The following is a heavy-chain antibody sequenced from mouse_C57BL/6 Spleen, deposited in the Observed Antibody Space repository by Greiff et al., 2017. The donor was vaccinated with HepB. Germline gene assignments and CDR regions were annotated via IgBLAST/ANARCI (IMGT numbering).Heavy chain of an antibody. V-gene: IGHV1-82*01. CDR3: AWLRLAY. CDR2: IYPGDGDT. J-gene: IGHJ3*01. CDR1: GYAFSSSW. Sequence: QVQLKQSGPELVKPGASVKISCKASGYAFSSSWMNWVKQRPGKGLEWIGRIYPGDGDTNYNGKFKGKATLTADKSSSTAYMQLSSLTSEDSAVYFCAWLRLAYWGQGTLVTVSA. D-gene: IGHD2-2*01.